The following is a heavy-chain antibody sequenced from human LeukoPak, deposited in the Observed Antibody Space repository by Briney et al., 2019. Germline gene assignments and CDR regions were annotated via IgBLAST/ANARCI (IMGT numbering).Heavy chain of an antibody. CDR2: TFHSGSP. Sequence: SETLTLTCNVSGYSISSGYYWGWIRQPPGKALEWIGTTFHSGSPNYNPSLKSRVTISIDTSKNQFSLKLSSVTAADTAFYYCARDAGGDFDYWGQGTLVTVSS. CDR3: ARDAGGDFDY. V-gene: IGHV4-38-2*02. J-gene: IGHJ4*02. D-gene: IGHD2-21*01. CDR1: GYSISSGYY.